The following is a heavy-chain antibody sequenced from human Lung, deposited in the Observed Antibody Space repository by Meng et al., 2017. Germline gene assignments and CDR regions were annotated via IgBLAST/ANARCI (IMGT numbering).Heavy chain of an antibody. Sequence: QGQLRQWGEGLLKPSETLSLTFVVSGGSFSDYYWSWIRQPPGKGLEWIGEINHSGSTNYNPSLESRATISVDTSQNNLSLKLSSVTAADSAVYYCARGPTTMAHDFDYWGQGTLVTVSS. CDR1: GGSFSDYY. CDR3: ARGPTTMAHDFDY. CDR2: INHSGST. D-gene: IGHD4-11*01. J-gene: IGHJ4*02. V-gene: IGHV4-34*01.